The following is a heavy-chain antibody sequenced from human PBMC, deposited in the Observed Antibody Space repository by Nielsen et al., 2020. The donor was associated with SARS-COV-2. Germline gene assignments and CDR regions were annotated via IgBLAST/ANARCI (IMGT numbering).Heavy chain of an antibody. D-gene: IGHD3-10*01. Sequence: SETLSLTCPVSGGSFSPGDYSWSWIRQPPGKGLEWIGYIYYSGSTYYNPSLKSRVTISVDTSKNQFSLKLSSVTAADTAVYYCARDRNIPGSYYKKNGMDVWGQGTTVTVSS. CDR1: GGSFSPGDYS. CDR2: IYYSGST. J-gene: IGHJ6*02. CDR3: ARDRNIPGSYYKKNGMDV. V-gene: IGHV4-30-4*01.